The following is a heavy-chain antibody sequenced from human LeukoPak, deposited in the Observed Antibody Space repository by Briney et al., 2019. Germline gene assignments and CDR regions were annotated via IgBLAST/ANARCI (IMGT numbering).Heavy chain of an antibody. Sequence: GGSLRLSCAASGFSFTTYWMGWVRQAPGKGLEWVANIKQDGSEKYYVDSVKGRFTISRDNAKNSLYLQMNSLRAEDTAVYYCARDNGYSSGWYFRSDAFDIWGQGTMVTVSS. D-gene: IGHD6-19*01. V-gene: IGHV3-7*01. CDR2: IKQDGSEK. CDR3: ARDNGYSSGWYFRSDAFDI. J-gene: IGHJ3*02. CDR1: GFSFTTYW.